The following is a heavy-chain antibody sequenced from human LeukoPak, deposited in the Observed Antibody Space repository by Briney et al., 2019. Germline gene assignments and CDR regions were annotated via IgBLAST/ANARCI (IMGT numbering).Heavy chain of an antibody. CDR2: ISSNRGST. CDR1: GFTFSSYA. CDR3: VKDSDYGDYEMDY. Sequence: GGSLRLSCSASGFTFSSYAMHWVRQAPGKGLEYVSAISSNRGSTYYADSVKGRFTISRDNSKNTLYLQMGSLRAEDTAVYYCVKDSDYGDYEMDYWGQGTLVTVSS. D-gene: IGHD4-17*01. J-gene: IGHJ4*02. V-gene: IGHV3-64D*06.